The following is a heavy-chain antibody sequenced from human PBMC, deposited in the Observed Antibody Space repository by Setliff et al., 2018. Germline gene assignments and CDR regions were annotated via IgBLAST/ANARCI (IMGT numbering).Heavy chain of an antibody. D-gene: IGHD4-4*01. V-gene: IGHV1-3*03. CDR2: INAGNGDT. CDR1: GYSFTNYG. CDR3: ARGRPTANPYYYYYMDV. J-gene: IGHJ6*03. Sequence: GASVKVSCKAFGYSFTNYGLNWVRQAPGQRLEWMGWINAGNGDTKYSQDFQGRVTITRDTSASTAYMDLSSLRSDDMAVYYCARGRPTANPYYYYYMDVWGKGTTVTVSS.